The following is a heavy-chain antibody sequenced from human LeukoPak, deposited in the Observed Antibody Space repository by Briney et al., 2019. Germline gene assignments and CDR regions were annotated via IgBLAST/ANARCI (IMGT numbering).Heavy chain of an antibody. CDR2: ISASDGTT. CDR1: GYSFSIYG. V-gene: IGHV1-18*01. Sequence: ASVQVSCKASGYSFSIYGITWARQAPGQGLEYLGWISASDGTTNYAQKVQDRVTMTTDTSTSTAYSELRSLRSEDTAVYYCARCGAAVTTHFSHWGQGTLVTVSS. D-gene: IGHD4-17*01. J-gene: IGHJ4*02. CDR3: ARCGAAVTTHFSH.